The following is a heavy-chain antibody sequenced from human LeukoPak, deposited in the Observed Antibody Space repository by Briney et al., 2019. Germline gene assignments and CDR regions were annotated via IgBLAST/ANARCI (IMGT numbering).Heavy chain of an antibody. J-gene: IGHJ4*02. D-gene: IGHD3-16*01. CDR3: AKVTGGDMITYGGLDY. Sequence: GGSLRLSCAASGFTFSSYGMHWVRQAPGKGLEWVAVIWYDGSNKYYADSVKGRFTISRDNSKNTLYLQMDSLRAEDTAIYYCAKVTGGDMITYGGLDYWGQGTLVTVSS. V-gene: IGHV3-33*06. CDR1: GFTFSSYG. CDR2: IWYDGSNK.